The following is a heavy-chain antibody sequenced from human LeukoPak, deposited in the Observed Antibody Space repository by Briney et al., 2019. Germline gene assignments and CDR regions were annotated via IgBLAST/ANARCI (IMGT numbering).Heavy chain of an antibody. D-gene: IGHD6-19*01. J-gene: IGHJ4*02. V-gene: IGHV3-74*01. CDR3: VRGYNSGYPLDY. Sequence: PGGSLRLSCAASGFTFSSYWMHWVRQAPGKGLVWVSRINSDGNSTSYADSVKGRFTISRDNAKKTLYLQMNSLRAEDTAVYYCVRGYNSGYPLDYWGQGTLVTVSS. CDR1: GFTFSSYW. CDR2: INSDGNST.